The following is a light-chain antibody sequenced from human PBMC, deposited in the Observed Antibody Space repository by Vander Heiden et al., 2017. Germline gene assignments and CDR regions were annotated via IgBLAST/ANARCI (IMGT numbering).Light chain of an antibody. Sequence: QSALPQPRSVSGSPGQSVTISCTGTSSDVGGYDFVSWYQQHPGKAPKLMISDVTKRPSGVPDRFSGSRSANTASLTISGLQAEDEADYYCSSYAGSYTLVFGGGTKLTVL. J-gene: IGLJ2*01. V-gene: IGLV2-11*01. CDR2: DVT. CDR3: SSYAGSYTLV. CDR1: SSDVGGYDF.